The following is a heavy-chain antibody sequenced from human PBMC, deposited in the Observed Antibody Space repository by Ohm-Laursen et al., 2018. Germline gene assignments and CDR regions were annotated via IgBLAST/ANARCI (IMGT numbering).Heavy chain of an antibody. D-gene: IGHD3-16*01. J-gene: IGHJ6*02. CDR2: IYSGGST. Sequence: SLRLSCAASGFTVSSNYMSWVRQAPGTGLEWVSVIYSGGSTYYADSVKGRFTISRDNSKNTLYLQMNSLRAEDTAVYYCAKCHSDYAWAFDIWGQGTTVTVSS. CDR3: AKCHSDYAWAFDI. V-gene: IGHV3-53*01. CDR1: GFTVSSNY.